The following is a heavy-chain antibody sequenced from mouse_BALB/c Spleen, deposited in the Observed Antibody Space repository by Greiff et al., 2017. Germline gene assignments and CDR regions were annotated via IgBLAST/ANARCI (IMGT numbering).Heavy chain of an antibody. Sequence: EVQLQESGAELVKPGASVKLSCTASGFNIKDTYMHWVKQRPEQGLEWIGRIDPANGNTKYDPKFQGKATITADTSSNTAYLQLSSLTSEDTAVYYCAREKMGFYAMDYWGQGTSVTVSS. V-gene: IGHV14-3*02. CDR1: GFNIKDTY. CDR3: AREKMGFYAMDY. D-gene: IGHD2-3*01. J-gene: IGHJ4*01. CDR2: IDPANGNT.